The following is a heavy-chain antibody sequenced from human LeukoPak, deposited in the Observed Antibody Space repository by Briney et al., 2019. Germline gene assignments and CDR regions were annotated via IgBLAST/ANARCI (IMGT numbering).Heavy chain of an antibody. V-gene: IGHV3-7*05. CDR3: GKSNRGRYALQTDD. J-gene: IGHJ4*02. D-gene: IGHD6-19*01. Sequence: PGGSLRLSCVASGFTFSAFWMSWLRQAPGKGLEWVASIKQDGSEKHYLDSVTGRFTISRDNAQNSLFLQMNSLTVDDTAVYYCGKSNRGRYALQTDDWGQGTLVTVSS. CDR2: IKQDGSEK. CDR1: GFTFSAFW.